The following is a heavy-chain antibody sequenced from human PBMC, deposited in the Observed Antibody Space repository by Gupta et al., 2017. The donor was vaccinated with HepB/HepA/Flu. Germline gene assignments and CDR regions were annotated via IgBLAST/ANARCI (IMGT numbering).Heavy chain of an antibody. Sequence: QVQLVQSGAEVKKPGASVKVSCKTSGYSFTDFYLHWVRLAPGQGLQWMGTIIPSGGDARYAQNFRGRVTVTSDTSTSTVYMELSSLRIDDTAVYFCASKLGLEYFDYWGQGTLVTVSS. V-gene: IGHV1-46*01. CDR3: ASKLGLEYFDY. CDR1: GYSFTDFY. CDR2: IIPSGGDA. J-gene: IGHJ4*02. D-gene: IGHD1-7*01.